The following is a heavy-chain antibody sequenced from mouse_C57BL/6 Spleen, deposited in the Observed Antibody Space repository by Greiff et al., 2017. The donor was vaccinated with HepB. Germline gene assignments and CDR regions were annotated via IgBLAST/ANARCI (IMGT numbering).Heavy chain of an antibody. CDR3: AREYYGSSPYYLDY. D-gene: IGHD1-1*01. V-gene: IGHV1-59*01. Sequence: VQLQQPGAELVRPGTSVKLSCKASGYTFTSYWMHWVKQRPGQGLEWIGVIDPSDSYTNYNQKFKGKATLTVDTSSSTAYMQLSSLTSEDSAVYYCAREYYGSSPYYLDYWGQGTTLTVSS. CDR2: IDPSDSYT. J-gene: IGHJ2*01. CDR1: GYTFTSYW.